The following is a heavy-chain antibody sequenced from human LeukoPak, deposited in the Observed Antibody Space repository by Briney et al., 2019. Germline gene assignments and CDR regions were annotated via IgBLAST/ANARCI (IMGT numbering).Heavy chain of an antibody. CDR1: GGSISSGDYY. J-gene: IGHJ4*02. V-gene: IGHV3-11*05. D-gene: IGHD3-3*01. Sequence: LPLTCTVSGGSISSGDYYWSWIRQAPGKGLEWVSSISSSSSYIYYADSVKGRFTISRDNSKNTLFLLMDSLRTDDAAMYHCLKGPLRFSEWLSFSEGRWGQGTLVIVS. CDR3: LKGPLRFSEWLSFSEGR. CDR2: ISSSSSYI.